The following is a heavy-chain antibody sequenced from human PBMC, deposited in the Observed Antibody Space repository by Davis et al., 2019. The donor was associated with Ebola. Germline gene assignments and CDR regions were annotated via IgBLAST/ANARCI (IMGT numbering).Heavy chain of an antibody. J-gene: IGHJ4*02. Sequence: SETLSLPCTVSGGPITSGSYYWGWICQPPGKGLEWMGAIYDGGSTYYSSSFKSRLTISVDTSKNQVSMKLSPVTAADTAVYYCAPDVAMAALWGRDYWGQGTLVTVSS. CDR3: APDVAMAALWGRDY. CDR1: GGPITSGSYY. V-gene: IGHV4-39*01. CDR2: IYDGGST. D-gene: IGHD3-16*01.